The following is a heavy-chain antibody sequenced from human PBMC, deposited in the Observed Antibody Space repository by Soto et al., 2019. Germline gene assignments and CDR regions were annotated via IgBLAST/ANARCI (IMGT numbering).Heavy chain of an antibody. J-gene: IGHJ5*02. CDR3: SKAMGSGSYYNANWFDP. CDR2: VSYDGNNK. Sequence: QVRLVESGGGVVQPGRSLRLSCAASGFSFSNFGMHWVRQAPGKGLEWVAVVSYDGNNKDYADSVKGRFTISRDNSKNTLYLQMNSMRSEDKAVYYCSKAMGSGSYYNANWFDPWGQGTLVTVSS. CDR1: GFSFSNFG. D-gene: IGHD3-10*01. V-gene: IGHV3-30*18.